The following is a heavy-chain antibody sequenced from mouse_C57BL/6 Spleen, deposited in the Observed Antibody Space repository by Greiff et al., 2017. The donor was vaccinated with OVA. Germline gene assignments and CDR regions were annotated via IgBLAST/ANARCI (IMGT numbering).Heavy chain of an antibody. V-gene: IGHV6-3*01. CDR1: GFTFSNYW. D-gene: IGHD1-1*01. Sequence: EVKLVESGGGLVQPGGSMKLSCVASGFTFSNYWMNWVRQSPEKGLEWVAQIRLKSDNYATHYAESVKGRFTISRDDSKSSVYLQMNNLRAEDTGIYYCTGYGSSYEDYWGQGTTLTVSS. CDR2: IRLKSDNYAT. J-gene: IGHJ2*01. CDR3: TGYGSSYEDY.